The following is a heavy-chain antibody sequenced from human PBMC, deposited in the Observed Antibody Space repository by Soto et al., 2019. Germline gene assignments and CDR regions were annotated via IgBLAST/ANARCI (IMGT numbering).Heavy chain of an antibody. Sequence: EVQLVESGGGLVMPGGSLRLSCAASGFTFSNAWMSWVRQAPGKGLEWVGRIKSKTDGGTTDYAAPVRGRFTISRDDSKNTVYPQMNSLKTEDTAVYYCTTAITIFFFGWGQGTTVTVSS. J-gene: IGHJ6*02. CDR2: IKSKTDGGTT. V-gene: IGHV3-15*01. CDR1: GFTFSNAW. D-gene: IGHD3-9*01. CDR3: TTAITIFFFG.